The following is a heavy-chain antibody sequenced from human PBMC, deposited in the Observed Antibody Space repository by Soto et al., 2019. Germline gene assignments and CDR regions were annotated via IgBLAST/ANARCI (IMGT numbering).Heavy chain of an antibody. CDR3: ARDGGSYCGGDCYYFDY. CDR2: ISYDGSNK. Sequence: GGSLRLSCAASGFTFSSYAMHWVRQAPGKGLEWVAVISYDGSNKYYADSVKGRFTISRDNSKNTLYLQMNSLRAEDTAVYYCARDGGSYCGGDCYYFDYWGQGTLVTVSS. D-gene: IGHD2-21*02. J-gene: IGHJ4*02. V-gene: IGHV3-30-3*01. CDR1: GFTFSSYA.